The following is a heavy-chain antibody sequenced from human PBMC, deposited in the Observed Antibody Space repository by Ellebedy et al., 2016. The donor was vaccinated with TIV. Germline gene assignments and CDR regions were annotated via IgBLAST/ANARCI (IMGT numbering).Heavy chain of an antibody. V-gene: IGHV3-48*01. J-gene: IGHJ4*02. CDR3: ARVSTSWYTDY. Sequence: GESLKISCAASGFSFSSDGMNWVRQAPGKGLEWVSYISSSSSTMYYADSVKGRFTISRDDAKNSLYLQMNSLRAEDTAVYYCARVSTSWYTDYWGQGTLVTVSS. CDR2: ISSSSSTM. CDR1: GFSFSSDG. D-gene: IGHD2-2*02.